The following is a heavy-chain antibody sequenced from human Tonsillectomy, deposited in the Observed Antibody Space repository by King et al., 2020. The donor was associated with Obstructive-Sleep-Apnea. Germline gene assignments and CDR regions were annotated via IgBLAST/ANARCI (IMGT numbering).Heavy chain of an antibody. Sequence: VQLVESGGGLVQPGGSLRLSCAASGFTFSDHYMDWVRQAPGRGLEWVGRSRNKANSYTTEYAASVKGRFTISRDDSKKSLYLQMNNLKTEDTAVYYCGRDVGRFSDDAFDMWGQGTMVTVSS. D-gene: IGHD1-26*01. J-gene: IGHJ3*02. CDR2: SRNKANSYTT. CDR3: GRDVGRFSDDAFDM. CDR1: GFTFSDHY. V-gene: IGHV3-72*01.